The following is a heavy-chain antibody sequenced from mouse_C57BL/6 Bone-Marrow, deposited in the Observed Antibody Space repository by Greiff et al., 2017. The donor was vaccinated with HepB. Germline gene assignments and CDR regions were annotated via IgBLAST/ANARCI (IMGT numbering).Heavy chain of an antibody. V-gene: IGHV5-6*01. D-gene: IGHD3-1*01. Sequence: EVKLVESGGDLVKPGGSLKLSCAASGFTFSSYGMSWVRQTPDKRLEWVATISSGGSYTYYPDSVKGRFTISRDNAKNTLYLQMSSLKSEDTAMYYCARHRSSGRYFDVWGTGTTVTVSS. CDR1: GFTFSSYG. CDR2: ISSGGSYT. CDR3: ARHRSSGRYFDV. J-gene: IGHJ1*03.